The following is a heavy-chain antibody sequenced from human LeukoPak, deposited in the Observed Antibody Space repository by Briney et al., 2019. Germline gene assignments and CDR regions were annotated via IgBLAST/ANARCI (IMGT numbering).Heavy chain of an antibody. J-gene: IGHJ5*02. V-gene: IGHV3-48*03. CDR3: AREGTAEYYYDSSAEYNWFDP. Sequence: PGGSLRLSCAASGFTISSYEMNWVRQAPGKGLEWVSYISSSGSTIYYADSVKGRFTISRDNAKNSLYLQMNSLRAEDTAVYYCAREGTAEYYYDSSAEYNWFDPWGQGTLVTVSS. CDR2: ISSSGSTI. CDR1: GFTISSYE. D-gene: IGHD3-22*01.